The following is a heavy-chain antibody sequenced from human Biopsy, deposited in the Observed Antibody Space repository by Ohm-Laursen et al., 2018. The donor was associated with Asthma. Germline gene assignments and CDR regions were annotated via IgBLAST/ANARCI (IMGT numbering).Heavy chain of an antibody. Sequence: LRLSGSPSGFSFSRYTLHWFRQLPGRGLQYVASIPSVGGSTHYADSVKGRFIISRDNSRETLYLQMGSLRPEDTAIYYCLKFAMDKLPHDPVFDIWGQGTTVTVSS. V-gene: IGHV3-64D*08. CDR1: GFSFSRYT. J-gene: IGHJ3*02. CDR3: LKFAMDKLPHDPVFDI. D-gene: IGHD2-15*01. CDR2: IPSVGGST.